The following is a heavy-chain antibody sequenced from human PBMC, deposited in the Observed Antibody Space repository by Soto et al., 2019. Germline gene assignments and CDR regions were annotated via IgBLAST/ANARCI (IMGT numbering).Heavy chain of an antibody. CDR3: ARGGRGSYYDSSVNLRP. CDR2: INHSGST. V-gene: IGHV4-34*01. J-gene: IGHJ5*02. CDR1: GGSFIGYQ. D-gene: IGHD3-22*01. Sequence: SETLSLTCAVYGGSFIGYQWSWIRQPPGKGLEWIGEINHSGSTNYNPSLKSRVTISVDTSKNQFSLKLSSVTAADTAVYYCARGGRGSYYDSSVNLRPWGQGTLVTVSS.